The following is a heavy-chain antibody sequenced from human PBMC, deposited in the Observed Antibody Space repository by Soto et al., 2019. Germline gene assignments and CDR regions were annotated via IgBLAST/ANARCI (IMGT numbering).Heavy chain of an antibody. Sequence: SETLSLTCTVSGGSISSYYWSWIRQPPGKGLEWIGYIYYSGSTNYNPSLKSRVTISVDTSKNQFSLKLSSVTAADTAVYYCASGRYIVENWFDPRCQGTLVTVSS. CDR2: IYYSGST. CDR1: GGSISSYY. V-gene: IGHV4-59*01. J-gene: IGHJ5*02. CDR3: ASGRYIVENWFDP. D-gene: IGHD1-20*01.